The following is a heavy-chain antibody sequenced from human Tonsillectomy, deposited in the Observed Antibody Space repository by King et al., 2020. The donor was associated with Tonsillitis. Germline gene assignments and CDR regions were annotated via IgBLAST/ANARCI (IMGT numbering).Heavy chain of an antibody. V-gene: IGHV3-30-3*01. CDR2: ISYDGSNK. CDR3: AGLGGLVRGGY. Sequence: VQLVESGGGVVQPGRSLRLSCAASGFTFSSYAMHWVRQAPGKGLEWVAVISYDGSNKYYADSVKGRFTISRGNSKNTLYLQMNSLRAEDTAVYYCAGLGGLVRGGYGGQGTLVTVSS. J-gene: IGHJ4*02. CDR1: GFTFSSYA. D-gene: IGHD3-16*01.